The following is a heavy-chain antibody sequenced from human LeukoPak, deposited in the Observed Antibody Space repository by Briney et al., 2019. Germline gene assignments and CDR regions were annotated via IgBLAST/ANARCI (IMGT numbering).Heavy chain of an antibody. CDR3: ARDWGWATEWFPYYYYGMDV. CDR1: GFTFSSYS. Sequence: PGGSPRLSCAASGFTFSSYSMNWVRQAPGKGLEWVSSISSSSSYIYYADSVKGRFTISRDNAKNSLYLQMNSLRAEDTAVYYCARDWGWATEWFPYYYYGMDVWGQGTTVTVSS. D-gene: IGHD3-3*01. J-gene: IGHJ6*02. V-gene: IGHV3-21*01. CDR2: ISSSSSYI.